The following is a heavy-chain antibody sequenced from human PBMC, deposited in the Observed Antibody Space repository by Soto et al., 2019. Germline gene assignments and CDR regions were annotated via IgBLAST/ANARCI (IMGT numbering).Heavy chain of an antibody. CDR2: IYYTGST. V-gene: IGHV4-31*03. D-gene: IGHD1-26*01. J-gene: IGHJ5*02. CDR1: GDYIRSGGYY. Sequence: QVQLQESGPRLVKPSQTLSLTCNVSGDYIRSGGYYWSWIRQRPGKDLEWVGYIYYTGSTYYNRARRRRLSMSVDTSGNQFSLMLTPVTAADTATYCCARGRRAGHNTSGSFDPWGQGIMVTVSA. CDR3: ARGRRAGHNTSGSFDP.